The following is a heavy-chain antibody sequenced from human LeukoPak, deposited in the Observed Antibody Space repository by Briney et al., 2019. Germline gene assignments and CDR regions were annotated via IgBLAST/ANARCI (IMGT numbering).Heavy chain of an antibody. J-gene: IGHJ3*02. CDR3: ARELSRFTKIGNRLDGLDI. CDR1: KFTFSHLD. D-gene: IGHD3-22*01. V-gene: IGHV3-30*03. CDR2: LLYNGSDK. Sequence: QSGGSLRLSCVASKFTFSHLDMHWVSQAPGQGLQWLSSLLYNGSDKKYADSVKGRFTISRDNSKNTLFLQMSSLRVEDTAVYYCARELSRFTKIGNRLDGLDIWGQGTMVTVTS.